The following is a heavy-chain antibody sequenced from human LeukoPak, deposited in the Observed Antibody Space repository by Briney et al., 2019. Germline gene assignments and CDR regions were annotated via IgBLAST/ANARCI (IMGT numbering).Heavy chain of an antibody. D-gene: IGHD2/OR15-2a*01. CDR1: GYTFSNYA. CDR3: ARKNKFDAFDI. V-gene: IGHV7-4-1*02. CDR2: IHTNTGNP. Sequence: ASVKVSCKGSGYTFSNYAMKWVRQAPGQVLEWMGWIHTNTGNPTYGQGFTGRFVFSLDTSVSTAYLQISDIKAEDNAVYYCARKNKFDAFDIWGQGKMVTVSS. J-gene: IGHJ3*02.